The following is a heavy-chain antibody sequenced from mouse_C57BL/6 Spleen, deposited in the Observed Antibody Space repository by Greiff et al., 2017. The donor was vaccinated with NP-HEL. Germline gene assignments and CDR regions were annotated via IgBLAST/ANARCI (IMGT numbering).Heavy chain of an antibody. V-gene: IGHV1-82*01. J-gene: IGHJ3*01. CDR1: GYAFSSSW. CDR2: IYPGDGDT. Sequence: VQLQQSGPELVKPGASVKISCKASGYAFSSSWMNWVKQRPGKGLEWIGRIYPGDGDTNYNGKFKGKATLTADKSSSTAYMQLSSLTSEDSAVYFCARSEYYGSSSFAYWGQGTLVTVSA. CDR3: ARSEYYGSSSFAY. D-gene: IGHD1-1*01.